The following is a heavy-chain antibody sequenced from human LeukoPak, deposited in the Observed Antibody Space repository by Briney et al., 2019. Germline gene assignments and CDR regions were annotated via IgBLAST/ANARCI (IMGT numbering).Heavy chain of an antibody. D-gene: IGHD2-15*01. CDR2: IIPILGIA. CDR3: ARGTRYCSGGSCHYYYYGMDV. V-gene: IGHV1-69*04. Sequence: ASVKVSCKASGGTFSSYAISWVRQAPGQGLEWIGRIIPILGIANYAQKFQGRVTITADKSTSTAYMELSSLRSEDTAVYYCARGTRYCSGGSCHYYYYGMDVWGQGTTVTVSS. J-gene: IGHJ6*02. CDR1: GGTFSSYA.